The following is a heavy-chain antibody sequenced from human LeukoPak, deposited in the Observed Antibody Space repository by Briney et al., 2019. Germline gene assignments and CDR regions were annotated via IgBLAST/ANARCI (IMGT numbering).Heavy chain of an antibody. D-gene: IGHD6-19*01. Sequence: PSETLSLTCTVSGGSISSSNYYWGWIRQPPGKGLEWIGTIFYTGSTYYNPSLKSRVTISVDTSKNQFSLRLNSVTAADTAVYYCARAPYTSGWYKYHFDYWGQGTLVTVSS. CDR1: GGSISSSNYY. CDR3: ARAPYTSGWYKYHFDY. J-gene: IGHJ4*02. CDR2: IFYTGST. V-gene: IGHV4-39*07.